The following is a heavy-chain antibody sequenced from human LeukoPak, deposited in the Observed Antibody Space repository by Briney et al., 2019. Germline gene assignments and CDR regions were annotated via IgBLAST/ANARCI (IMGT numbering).Heavy chain of an antibody. CDR2: INSDGSRI. D-gene: IGHD3-10*01. V-gene: IGHV3-74*01. Sequence: GGSLRLSCAASGFTFSSYWMHWVRQAPGRGRVWVSRINSDGSRITYADSVKGRFTISRDNAKNTLYLQMSSLRAEDTAVYYCVRNLGPGDYWGQGTLVTVSP. CDR1: GFTFSSYW. CDR3: VRNLGPGDY. J-gene: IGHJ4*02.